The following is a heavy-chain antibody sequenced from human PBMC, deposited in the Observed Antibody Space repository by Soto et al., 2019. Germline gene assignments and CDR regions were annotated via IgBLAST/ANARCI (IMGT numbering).Heavy chain of an antibody. CDR1: GFTFSSYG. CDR3: AKGHGMVATLFPY. CDR2: ISYDGSNK. D-gene: IGHD5-12*01. J-gene: IGHJ4*02. Sequence: GGSLRLSCAASGFTFSSYGMHWVRQAPGKGLEWVAVISYDGSNKYYADSVKGRFTISRDNSKNTLYLQMNSLRAEDTAVYYCAKGHGMVATLFPYWGQGTLVTVSS. V-gene: IGHV3-30*18.